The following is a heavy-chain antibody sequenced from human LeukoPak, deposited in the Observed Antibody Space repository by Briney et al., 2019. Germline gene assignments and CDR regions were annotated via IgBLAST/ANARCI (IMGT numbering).Heavy chain of an antibody. CDR3: ARDGGGWLDP. V-gene: IGHV1-46*01. CDR2: INPTSGST. D-gene: IGHD3-16*01. J-gene: IGHJ5*02. CDR1: GYTAIDYY. Sequence: ASGKVSCKASGYTAIDYYMHWVRQAAGQGLEWMGMINPTSGSTDYAQTFQGRVTMTRDTPTSVFYMEMNGLTSDDTAVYYCARDGGGWLDPWGQGTLVTVSS.